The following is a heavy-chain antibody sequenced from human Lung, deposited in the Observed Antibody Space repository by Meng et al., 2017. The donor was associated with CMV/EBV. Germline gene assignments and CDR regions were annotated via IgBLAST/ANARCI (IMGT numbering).Heavy chain of an antibody. V-gene: IGHV3-49*03. CDR2: IKSKSYGGAT. CDR3: ARGRGAIGY. D-gene: IGHD1-26*01. CDR1: GFTFGDYP. J-gene: IGHJ4*02. Sequence: GESLKISCTVSGFTFGDYPMSWFRQTPGKGLEWVGFIKSKSYGGATEYAASVSGRFTIRRDDSKSIAYLEMNSLKTEDTAVYFCARGRGAIGYGGQGMLVTVSS.